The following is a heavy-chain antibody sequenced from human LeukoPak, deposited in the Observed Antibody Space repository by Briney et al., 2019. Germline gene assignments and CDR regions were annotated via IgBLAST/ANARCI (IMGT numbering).Heavy chain of an antibody. CDR2: IRYDGSNK. CDR3: ATGSISGWYDRLHY. J-gene: IGHJ4*02. V-gene: IGHV3-30*02. D-gene: IGHD6-19*01. CDR1: GFTFSSYG. Sequence: PGGALGLSCAASGFTFSSYGMHWVRQAPGKGLEWVAFIRYDGSNKYYVDSVKGRFTISRDNSKNTLYLQMNSLRAEDTAVYYCATGSISGWYDRLHYWGQGTLVTVSS.